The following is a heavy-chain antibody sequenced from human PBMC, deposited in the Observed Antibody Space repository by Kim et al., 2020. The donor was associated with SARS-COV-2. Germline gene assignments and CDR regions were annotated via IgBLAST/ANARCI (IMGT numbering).Heavy chain of an antibody. CDR2: ITYDGSNK. CDR1: GFTFSSYG. D-gene: IGHD6-19*01. CDR3: ARDIVFYSNGYFDYYYG. V-gene: IGHV3-30*04. Sequence: GGSLRLSCAASGFTFSSYGMHWVRQAPGKGLEWVAVITYDGSNKNYVDSVKGRFTISRDNSKNTLYLQMNSPRAEDTAVYYCARDIVFYSNGYFDYYYG. J-gene: IGHJ6*01.